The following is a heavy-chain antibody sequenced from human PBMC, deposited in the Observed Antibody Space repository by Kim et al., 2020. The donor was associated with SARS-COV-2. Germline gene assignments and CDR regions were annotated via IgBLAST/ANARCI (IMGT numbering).Heavy chain of an antibody. CDR3: VRDKTGYYPYYYYGMDV. Sequence: SETLSLTCAVYGGSFSGYYWSWIRQPPGKGLEWIGEINHSGSTNYNPSLKSRVTISVDTSKNQFSLKLSSVTAADTAVYYCVRDKTGYYPYYYYGMDVWGQGTTVTVSS. V-gene: IGHV4-34*01. CDR1: GGSFSGYY. D-gene: IGHD3-9*01. J-gene: IGHJ6*02. CDR2: INHSGST.